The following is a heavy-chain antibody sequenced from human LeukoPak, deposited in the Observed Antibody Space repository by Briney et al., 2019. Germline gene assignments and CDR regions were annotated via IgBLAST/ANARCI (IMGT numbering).Heavy chain of an antibody. J-gene: IGHJ4*02. CDR3: ARPYYYDSSGYYNPYYFDY. Sequence: PGGSLRLSCAASGVTFSSYSMNWVRQAPGKGLEWVSSISSSSSYIYYADSVKGRFTISRDNAKNSLYLQMNSLRAEDTAVYYCARPYYYDSSGYYNPYYFDYWGQGTLVTVSS. V-gene: IGHV3-21*01. D-gene: IGHD3-22*01. CDR1: GVTFSSYS. CDR2: ISSSSSYI.